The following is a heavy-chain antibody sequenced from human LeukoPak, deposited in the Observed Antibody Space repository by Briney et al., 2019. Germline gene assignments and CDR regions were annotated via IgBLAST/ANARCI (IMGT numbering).Heavy chain of an antibody. J-gene: IGHJ4*02. D-gene: IGHD3-10*01. Sequence: SETLSLTCTVSGYSISSGYYWGWIRQPPGKGLEWIGSIYRSGSTYYNPSLKSRVTISVDTSKNQFSLKLSSVTAADTAVYYCARVPITMVRGVIIRDYWGQGTLVTVSS. CDR3: ARVPITMVRGVIIRDY. V-gene: IGHV4-38-2*02. CDR2: IYRSGST. CDR1: GYSISSGYY.